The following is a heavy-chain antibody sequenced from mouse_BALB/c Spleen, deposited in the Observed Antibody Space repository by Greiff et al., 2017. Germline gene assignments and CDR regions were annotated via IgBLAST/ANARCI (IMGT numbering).Heavy chain of an antibody. J-gene: IGHJ4*01. CDR1: GFNIKDYY. V-gene: IGHV14-1*02. CDR2: IDPENGNT. D-gene: IGHD1-1*01. CDR3: ARSYYYYGSSIYYYAMDY. Sequence: VQLQQSGAELVRPGALVKLSCKASGFNIKDYYMHWVKQRPEQGLEWIGWIDPENGNTIYDPKFQGKASITADTSSNTAYLQLSSLTSEDTAVYYCARSYYYYGSSIYYYAMDYWGQGTSVTVSS.